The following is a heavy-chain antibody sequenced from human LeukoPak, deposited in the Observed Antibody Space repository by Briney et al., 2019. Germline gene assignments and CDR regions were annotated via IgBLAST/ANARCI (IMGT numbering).Heavy chain of an antibody. CDR1: GVTFCSNG. D-gene: IGHD3-10*01. V-gene: IGHV3-30*02. Sequence: GGSPRLSPAASGVTFCSNGTHRGREAPRKGLERGAFIPYDGSNKYYAASVKGRFTISRDTSKNTLFLQMDSLRTEDTGIYYCAKDLSMVRGAVSSWGQGTLVTVSS. CDR2: IPYDGSNK. J-gene: IGHJ4*02. CDR3: AKDLSMVRGAVSS.